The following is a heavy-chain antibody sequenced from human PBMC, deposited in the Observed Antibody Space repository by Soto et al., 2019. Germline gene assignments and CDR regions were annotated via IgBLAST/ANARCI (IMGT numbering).Heavy chain of an antibody. CDR2: IWYDGSNK. CDR1: GFTFSSYG. V-gene: IGHV3-33*01. CDR3: ARDRFKSWHYFDY. Sequence: QVQLVESGGGVVQPGRSLRLSCAASGFTFSSYGMHWVRQAPGKGLEWVAVIWYDGSNKYYADSVKGRFTISRDNSKNTLYLQMNSLRAEDTAVYYCARDRFKSWHYFDYWGQGTLVTVSS. J-gene: IGHJ4*02. D-gene: IGHD3-16*01.